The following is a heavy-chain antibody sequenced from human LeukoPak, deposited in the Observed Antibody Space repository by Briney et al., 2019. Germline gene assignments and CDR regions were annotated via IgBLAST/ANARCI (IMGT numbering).Heavy chain of an antibody. J-gene: IGHJ4*02. Sequence: GGSLRLSCAASGFTFTGYWMSWVRQAPGKGLEWVANIKQSGSEKYYVDSVKGRFTISRDNAKNSLYLQMNSLRAEDTAVYYCAREAMVRGVNNFDYWGQGTLVTVSS. CDR1: GFTFTGYW. CDR3: AREAMVRGVNNFDY. V-gene: IGHV3-7*01. CDR2: IKQSGSEK. D-gene: IGHD3-10*01.